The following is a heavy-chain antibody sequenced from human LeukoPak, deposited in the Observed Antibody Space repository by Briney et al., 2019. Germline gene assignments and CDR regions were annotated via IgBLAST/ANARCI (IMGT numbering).Heavy chain of an antibody. D-gene: IGHD5-18*01. CDR2: IRNDGSNT. V-gene: IGHV3-30*02. CDR3: ARGYSYGYTDY. J-gene: IGHJ4*02. Sequence: PGGSLRLSCAASGFSFSSYGMHWLRQAPGKGLEWVAFIRNDGSNTYYADSVKGRFTISRDNAKNTLYLQMNSLRAEDTAVYYCARGYSYGYTDYWGQGTLVTVSS. CDR1: GFSFSSYG.